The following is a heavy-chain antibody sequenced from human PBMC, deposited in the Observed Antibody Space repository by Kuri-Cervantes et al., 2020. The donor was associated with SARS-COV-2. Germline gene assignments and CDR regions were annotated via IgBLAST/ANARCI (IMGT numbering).Heavy chain of an antibody. V-gene: IGHV1-69*10. Sequence: SVKVSCKASGYTFTSYAMNWVRQAPGQGLEWMGGIIPILGIANYAQKFQGRVTITADKSTSTAYMELSSLRSEDTAVYYCASGSILWFGERVNDAFDIWGQGTRVTVSS. CDR3: ASGSILWFGERVNDAFDI. D-gene: IGHD3-10*01. J-gene: IGHJ3*02. CDR1: GYTFTSYA. CDR2: IIPILGIA.